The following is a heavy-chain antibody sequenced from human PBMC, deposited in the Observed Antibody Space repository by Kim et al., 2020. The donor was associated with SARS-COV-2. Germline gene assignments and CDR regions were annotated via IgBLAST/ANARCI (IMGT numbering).Heavy chain of an antibody. CDR3: ARDNTGYARIDS. D-gene: IGHD3-9*01. CDR2: IHHSGST. Sequence: SETLSLTCTVSGGSIISDDYYWSWIRQPPGKGLEWIAYIHHSGSTYYNPSLTSRISISVDKSNNQFSLSLTSVTAADTAVYYCARDNTGYARIDSWGQGTLVTVSP. CDR1: GGSIISDDYY. J-gene: IGHJ4*02. V-gene: IGHV4-30-4*01.